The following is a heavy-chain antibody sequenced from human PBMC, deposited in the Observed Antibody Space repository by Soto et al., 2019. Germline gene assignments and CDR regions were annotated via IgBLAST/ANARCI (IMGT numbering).Heavy chain of an antibody. V-gene: IGHV4-39*01. D-gene: IGHD2-2*02. CDR1: GDSITFSSYY. CDR2: IFYSGGT. J-gene: IGHJ6*03. Sequence: QLQEAGPGLVKASETLSLTCTVSGDSITFSSYYWGWIRQPPGKGLEWIGSIFYSGGTYYNPSLKSRVTISVDTSQNQFSLKLSSVTAADTAVYYCARRYRYYYYMDVWGKGTTVTVSS. CDR3: ARRYRYYYYMDV.